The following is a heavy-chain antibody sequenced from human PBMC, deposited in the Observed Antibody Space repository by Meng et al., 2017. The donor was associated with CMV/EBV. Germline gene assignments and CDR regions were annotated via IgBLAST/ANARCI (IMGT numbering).Heavy chain of an antibody. D-gene: IGHD1-14*01. CDR2: INHSGTT. J-gene: IGHJ2*01. V-gene: IGHV4-34*01. Sequence: SETLSLTCAVYGGSFSGYHWDWIRQPPGKGLECIGEINHSGTTIYSPSLRSRVTISIDRSKKQFSLRLNSVTAADTAVYYCARVTEGGWYFDLWGRGTLVTVSS. CDR1: GGSFSGYH. CDR3: ARVTEGGWYFDL.